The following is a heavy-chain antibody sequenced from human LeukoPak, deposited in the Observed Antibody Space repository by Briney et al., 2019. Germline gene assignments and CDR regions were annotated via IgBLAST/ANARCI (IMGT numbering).Heavy chain of an antibody. D-gene: IGHD6-13*01. CDR2: INSDGSST. V-gene: IGHV3-74*01. J-gene: IGHJ4*02. Sequence: GGSLRLSCAASGFTSSSYWMHWVRQAPGKGLVWVSRINSDGSSTSYADSVKGRFTISRDNAKNTLYLQMNSLRAEDTAVYYCARGGSSWYPDYWGQGTLVTVSS. CDR1: GFTSSSYW. CDR3: ARGGSSWYPDY.